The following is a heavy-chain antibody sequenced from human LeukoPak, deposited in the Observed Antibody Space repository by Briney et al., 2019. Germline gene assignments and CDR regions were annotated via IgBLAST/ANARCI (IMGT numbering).Heavy chain of an antibody. CDR3: ATEVLSGIAAAGPFDY. CDR2: FDPEDGET. CDR1: GYTLTELS. Sequence: GASVKVSCKVSGYTLTELSMHWVRQAPGKGLEWMGGFDPEDGETIYAQKFQGRVTMTEDTSTDTAYMELSSLRSEDTAVYYCATEVLSGIAAAGPFDYWGQGTLVTVSS. V-gene: IGHV1-24*01. J-gene: IGHJ4*02. D-gene: IGHD6-13*01.